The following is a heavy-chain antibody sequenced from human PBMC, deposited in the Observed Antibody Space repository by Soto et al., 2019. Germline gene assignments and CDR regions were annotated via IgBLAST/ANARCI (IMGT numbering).Heavy chain of an antibody. D-gene: IGHD3-22*01. J-gene: IGHJ6*02. CDR3: ARGVYYYDSSGYSSDYYGMDV. CDR2: ISSSGSTI. CDR1: GFTFISYE. Sequence: PGGSLRLSCGASGFTFISYEMNWVRQAPGKGLEWVSYISSSGSTIYYADSVKGRFTISRDNTKNSLYLQMNSLRAEDTAVYYCARGVYYYDSSGYSSDYYGMDVWGQGTTVTVSS. V-gene: IGHV3-48*03.